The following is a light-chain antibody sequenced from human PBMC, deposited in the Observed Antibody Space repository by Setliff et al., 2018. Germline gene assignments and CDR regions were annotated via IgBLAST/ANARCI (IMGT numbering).Light chain of an antibody. V-gene: IGLV2-14*03. CDR1: SSDVGGYNY. J-gene: IGLJ2*01. CDR2: DVS. Sequence: QSALTQPASVSGSPGQSITISCTGTSSDVGGYNYVSWYQQHPGKAPKLMIYDVSNRPSGVSNRFSGSKSGNTASLTISGLQAEDEADYYCSSYTSSSTLKVFGGGTKGTVL. CDR3: SSYTSSSTLKV.